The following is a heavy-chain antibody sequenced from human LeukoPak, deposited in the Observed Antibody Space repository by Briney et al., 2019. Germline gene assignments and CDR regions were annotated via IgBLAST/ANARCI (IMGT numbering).Heavy chain of an antibody. Sequence: SETLSLTCTVSGGSISSYYWSWIRQPAGKGLEWIGRIYTSGSTNYNPSLRSRVTMSVDTSKNLFSLRLRSVTAADTAVYTRGRVSSSTWYSTYYYYFYMDVWGKGTTVTVSS. CDR3: GRVSSSTWYSTYYYYFYMDV. V-gene: IGHV4-4*07. D-gene: IGHD1-1*01. CDR1: GGSISSYY. J-gene: IGHJ6*03. CDR2: IYTSGST.